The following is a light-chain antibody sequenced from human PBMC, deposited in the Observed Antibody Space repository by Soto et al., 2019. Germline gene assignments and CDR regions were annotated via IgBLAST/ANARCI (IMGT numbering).Light chain of an antibody. J-gene: IGLJ1*01. CDR3: CSYTTSNTRQIV. CDR2: DVS. CDR1: SSDVGGYNY. V-gene: IGLV2-14*03. Sequence: QSALTQPASVSGSPGPSITISCTGTSSDVGGYNYVSWYQHHPGKAPKLMIYDVSNRPSGVSNRFSGSKSGNTASLTISGLQPEDEADYYCCSYTTSNTRQIVFGTGTKLTVL.